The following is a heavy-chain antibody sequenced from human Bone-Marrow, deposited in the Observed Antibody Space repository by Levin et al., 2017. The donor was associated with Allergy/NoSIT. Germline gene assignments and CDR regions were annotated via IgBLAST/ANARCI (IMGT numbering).Heavy chain of an antibody. CDR1: GFTFNRHR. J-gene: IGHJ4*01. CDR3: AKGRDDSGGYHFSFDY. D-gene: IGHD3-22*01. CDR2: DDGSGSSS. Sequence: GGSLRLSCAASGFTFNRHRMSWVRQAPGTGLEWVSGDDGSGSSSKYADSVKGRFTISRDNSKNTLFLQMNSLRVEDTAVYYCAKGRDDSGGYHFSFDYWGQGTLVTVSS. V-gene: IGHV3-23*05.